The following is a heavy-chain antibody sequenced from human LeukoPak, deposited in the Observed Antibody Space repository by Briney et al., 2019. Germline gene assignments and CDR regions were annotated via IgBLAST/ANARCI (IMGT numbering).Heavy chain of an antibody. D-gene: IGHD6-19*01. V-gene: IGHV1-69*02. CDR3: ASATVAGSPLYFDY. CDR1: GGTFSSYT. J-gene: IGHJ4*02. CDR2: IIPILGIA. Sequence: SVKVSCKASGGTFSSYTISWVRQAPGQGLEWMGRIIPILGIANYAQKFQGRVTITADKSTSTAYMGLSSLRSEDTAVYYCASATVAGSPLYFDYWGQGTLVTVSS.